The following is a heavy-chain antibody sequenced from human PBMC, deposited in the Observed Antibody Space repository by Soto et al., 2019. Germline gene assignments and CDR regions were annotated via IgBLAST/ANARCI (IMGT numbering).Heavy chain of an antibody. D-gene: IGHD3-10*01. CDR3: ARGGGGSGSYYAFDI. Sequence: GGSLRLSCAASGFTFSSYAMSWVRQAPGKGLEWVSAISGSGGSTYYADSVKGRFTISRDNSKNTLYLQMNSLRAEDTAVYYCARGGGGSGSYYAFDIWGQGTMVTVSS. J-gene: IGHJ3*02. V-gene: IGHV3-23*01. CDR1: GFTFSSYA. CDR2: ISGSGGST.